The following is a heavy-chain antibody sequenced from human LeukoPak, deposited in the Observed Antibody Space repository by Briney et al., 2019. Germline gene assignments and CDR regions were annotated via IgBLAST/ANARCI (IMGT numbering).Heavy chain of an antibody. D-gene: IGHD3-3*01. CDR2: IIPIFGTA. V-gene: IGHV1-69*13. Sequence: ASVKVSCKASGGTFSSYAISWVRQAPGQGLEWMGGIIPIFGTANYAQKFQGRVTITADESTSTAYMELSSLRSEDTAVYYRARSTYYDFWTGLTLYYYYGMDVWGQGTTVTVSS. J-gene: IGHJ6*02. CDR3: ARSTYYDFWTGLTLYYYYGMDV. CDR1: GGTFSSYA.